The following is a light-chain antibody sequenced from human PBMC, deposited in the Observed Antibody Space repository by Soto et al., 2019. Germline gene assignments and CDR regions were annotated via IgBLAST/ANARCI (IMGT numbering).Light chain of an antibody. Sequence: EIVLTQSPATLSLSPGERATLACRATQSVDNYLAWYQHKPGQAPRLLIYEAIIRATGIPARFSATGSGTDFTLTINSLEPEDFATYYCQQYDNLITFGQGTRLEIK. V-gene: IGKV3-11*01. CDR2: EAI. CDR3: QQYDNLIT. CDR1: QSVDNY. J-gene: IGKJ5*01.